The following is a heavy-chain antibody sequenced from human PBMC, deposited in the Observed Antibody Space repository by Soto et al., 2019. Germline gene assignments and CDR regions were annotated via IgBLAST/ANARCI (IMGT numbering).Heavy chain of an antibody. Sequence: LSLTCTVSGGSISSGDYYWSWIRQPPGKGLEWIGYIYYSGSTYYNPSLKSRVTISVDTSKNQFSLKLSSVTAADTAVYYCARGNTAMVCALNYWGPGALVTVSS. CDR2: IYYSGST. D-gene: IGHD5-18*01. V-gene: IGHV4-30-4*01. CDR3: ARGNTAMVCALNY. CDR1: GGSISSGDYY. J-gene: IGHJ4*02.